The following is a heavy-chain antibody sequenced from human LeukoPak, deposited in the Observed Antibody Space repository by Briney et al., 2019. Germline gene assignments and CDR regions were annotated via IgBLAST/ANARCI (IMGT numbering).Heavy chain of an antibody. V-gene: IGHV4-4*02. CDR1: GGSISSSNW. D-gene: IGHD3-16*01. CDR2: IYHSGST. J-gene: IGHJ4*02. Sequence: SETLSLTCAVSGGSISSSNWWSWVRQPPGKGLEWTGEIYHSGSTNYNPSLTSRVTISLDNSKTQFSLKLTSVTAADTAVYYCAARCYDYVWGSPFAYWGQGTLVTVSS. CDR3: AARCYDYVWGSPFAY.